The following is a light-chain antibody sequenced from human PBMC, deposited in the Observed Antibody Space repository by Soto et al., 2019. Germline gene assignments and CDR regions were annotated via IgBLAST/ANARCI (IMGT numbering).Light chain of an antibody. CDR2: DIN. J-gene: IGLJ7*01. CDR1: TGTVTSGQY. CDR3: WLSDRGPSI. Sequence: QTVVTQEPSLTVSPGVTVTLTCGSSTGTVTSGQYPYWFQLKPGQAPRTLLYDINNTHSWTPARFAGSLLGGKAALDLSGAQPEEEGDYYCWLSDRGPSIFGGGTQLTVL. V-gene: IGLV7-46*01.